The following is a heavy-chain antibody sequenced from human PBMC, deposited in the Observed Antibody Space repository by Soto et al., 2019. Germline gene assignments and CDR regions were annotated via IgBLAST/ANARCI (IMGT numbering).Heavy chain of an antibody. CDR1: GFTFSDYY. Sequence: GGSLRLSCAASGFTFSDYYMSWIRQAPGKGLEWVSYISSSSYTNYADSVKGRFTISRDNGKNSLYLQMNSLRAEDTAVYYCAREWAYYDTLTGKLDSWGQGTLVTVSS. CDR3: AREWAYYDTLTGKLDS. D-gene: IGHD3-9*01. V-gene: IGHV3-11*06. J-gene: IGHJ4*02. CDR2: ISSSSYT.